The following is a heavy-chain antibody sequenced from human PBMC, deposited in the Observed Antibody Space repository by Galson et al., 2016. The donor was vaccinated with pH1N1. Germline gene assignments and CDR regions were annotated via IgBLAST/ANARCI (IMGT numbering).Heavy chain of an antibody. CDR2: IIPMFGTS. J-gene: IGHJ5*02. Sequence: SLKVSCKASGDSLSHYAVSWVRQAPGQGLEWMGLIIPMFGTSNYARNFQGRVSMTADKSTSTVYMEVRSLTSDDTAVYYCARVSPRDKPMAPPWGQGTLVTVSS. V-gene: IGHV1-69*06. CDR1: GDSLSHYA. D-gene: IGHD5-18*01. CDR3: ARVSPRDKPMAPP.